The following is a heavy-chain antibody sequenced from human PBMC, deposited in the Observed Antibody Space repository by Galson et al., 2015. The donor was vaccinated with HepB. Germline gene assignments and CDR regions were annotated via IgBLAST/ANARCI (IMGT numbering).Heavy chain of an antibody. CDR3: ARVGGVRFWELLPRGNWFDP. J-gene: IGHJ5*02. V-gene: IGHV3-48*01. CDR2: ISTTIDNK. CDR1: GFTFSSYT. D-gene: IGHD3-3*01. Sequence: SPRLSCAASGFTFSSYTMNWVSQAPGTGLEWISYISTTIDNKFTEDSATGRFIISRDNAKNLLHLQMNSLRAEDTVVYYCARVGGVRFWELLPRGNWFDPWGQGTLVTVSS.